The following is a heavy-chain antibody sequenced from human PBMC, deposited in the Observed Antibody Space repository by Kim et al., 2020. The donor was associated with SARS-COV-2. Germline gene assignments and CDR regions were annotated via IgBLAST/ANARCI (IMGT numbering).Heavy chain of an antibody. V-gene: IGHV1-24*01. D-gene: IGHD1-26*01. CDR2: ET. CDR3: ATDRETYMDV. Sequence: ETIYAQKFQGRVTMTEDTSTDTAYMELSSLRSEDTAVYYCATDRETYMDVWGQGTTVTVSS. J-gene: IGHJ6*02.